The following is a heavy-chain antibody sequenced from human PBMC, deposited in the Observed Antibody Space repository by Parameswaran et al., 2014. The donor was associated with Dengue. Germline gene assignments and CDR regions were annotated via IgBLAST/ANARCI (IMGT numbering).Heavy chain of an antibody. CDR2: YYGTTI. CDR3: ARSPIGVVVPAARKHAFDI. J-gene: IGHJ3*02. D-gene: IGHD2-2*01. V-gene: IGHV3-48*01. Sequence: VRQAPGRAGLDFLHYYGTTIYYADSVKGRFTISRDNSKNTLYLQMNSLRAEDTAVYYCARSPIGVVVPAARKHAFDIWGQGTMVTVSS.